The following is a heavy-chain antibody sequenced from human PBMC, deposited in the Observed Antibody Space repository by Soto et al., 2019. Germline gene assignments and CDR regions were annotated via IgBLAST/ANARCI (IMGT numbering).Heavy chain of an antibody. V-gene: IGHV1-69*01. CDR3: ARVRPRLVVVTAARYYSTAMDV. CDR2: IIPLFTTT. Sequence: QVQLVQSGAEVKKPGSSVKVSCRASGGTFSRHAISWVRQAPGLGLEWVGGIIPLFTTTKYSQKFQGRVTITADESTNTAYMELKSLTSDDTAVYYCARVRPRLVVVTAARYYSTAMDVWGPGTTVVVSS. D-gene: IGHD2-21*02. J-gene: IGHJ6*02. CDR1: GGTFSRHA.